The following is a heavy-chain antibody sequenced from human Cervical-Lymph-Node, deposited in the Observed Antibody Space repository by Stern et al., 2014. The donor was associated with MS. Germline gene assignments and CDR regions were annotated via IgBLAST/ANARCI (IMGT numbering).Heavy chain of an antibody. Sequence: QITLKESGPTLVKPTQTLTLTCTFSGFSLSTSGVGVGWIRQPPGKALEWLALIYWDDDNRYSPFLKSRLTITKDPSKNQVVLTMTNMDPVDTATYYCAHGLEIRLWAAYWGQGTLVTVSS. V-gene: IGHV2-5*02. CDR1: GFSLSTSGVG. CDR3: AHGLEIRLWAAY. D-gene: IGHD5-18*01. CDR2: IYWDDDN. J-gene: IGHJ4*02.